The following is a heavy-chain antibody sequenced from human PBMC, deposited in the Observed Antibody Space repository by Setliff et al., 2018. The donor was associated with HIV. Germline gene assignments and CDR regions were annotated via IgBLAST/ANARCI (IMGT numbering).Heavy chain of an antibody. Sequence: PSETLSLTCTVSGDSISRRSCYWGWTRQPPGKGLEWIGSIYYSGTTQYYNPSLKSRVTISLDTSRNQFSLKLSSVTAADTAVYYCECYNSDDGYFDNWGQGALVTVSS. CDR3: ECYNSDDGYFDN. CDR2: IYYSGTT. V-gene: IGHV4-39*07. J-gene: IGHJ4*02. D-gene: IGHD2-8*01. CDR1: GDSISRRSCY.